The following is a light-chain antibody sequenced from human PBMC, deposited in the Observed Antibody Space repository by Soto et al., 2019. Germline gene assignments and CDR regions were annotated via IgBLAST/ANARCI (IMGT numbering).Light chain of an antibody. CDR2: SNN. CDR1: SSNIGSNT. Sequence: QSVLTQPPSASGTPGQRVTISCSGSSSNIGSNTVNWYQQLPGTAPKLLIYSNNQRPSGVPDRFSGSKSGTSASLAISGLQSEDEADYYCAAWDDSLTGQVFGGGTKVTVL. CDR3: AAWDDSLTGQV. J-gene: IGLJ3*02. V-gene: IGLV1-44*01.